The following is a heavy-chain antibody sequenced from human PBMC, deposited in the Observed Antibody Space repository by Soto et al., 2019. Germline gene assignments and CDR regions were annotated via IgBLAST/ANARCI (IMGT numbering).Heavy chain of an antibody. V-gene: IGHV3-30-3*01. CDR3: ARDLYYYDSSGYHFDY. J-gene: IGHJ4*02. Sequence: QVQLVESGRGVVQPGRSLRLSCAASGFTFSSYAMHWVRQAPGKGLEWVAVISYDGSNKYYADSVKGRFTISRDNSKNTLYLQMNSLRAEDTAVYYCARDLYYYDSSGYHFDYWGQGTLVTVSS. D-gene: IGHD3-22*01. CDR2: ISYDGSNK. CDR1: GFTFSSYA.